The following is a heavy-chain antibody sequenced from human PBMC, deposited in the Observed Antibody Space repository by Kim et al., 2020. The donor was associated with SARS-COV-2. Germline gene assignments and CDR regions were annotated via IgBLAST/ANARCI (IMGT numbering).Heavy chain of an antibody. Sequence: STDSADSVKGRFTISSDNSKKTRYLQRNSLRAEDTAIYYCAKMMVRTTYDVWGLGTLVTVSS. J-gene: IGHJ3*01. V-gene: IGHV3-23*01. D-gene: IGHD3-10*01. CDR3: AKMMVRTTYDV. CDR2: ST.